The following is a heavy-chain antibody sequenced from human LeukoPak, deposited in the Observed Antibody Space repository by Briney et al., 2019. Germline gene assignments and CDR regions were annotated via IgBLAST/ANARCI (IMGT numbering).Heavy chain of an antibody. CDR3: AKDRDY. CDR2: IRFDGSNK. Sequence: GGSLRLSCAASGFTFSSYGMHWVRQAPGKGLEWVAFIRFDGSNKYYADSVKGRFTMSRDNSKNTLYLQLNSLTTEDTAVYYCAKDRDYWGQGTLVTVSS. V-gene: IGHV3-30*02. CDR1: GFTFSSYG. J-gene: IGHJ4*02.